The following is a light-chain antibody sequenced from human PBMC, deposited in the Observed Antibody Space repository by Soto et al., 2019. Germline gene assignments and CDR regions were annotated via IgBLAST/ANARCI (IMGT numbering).Light chain of an antibody. CDR3: QQYNSNPWT. V-gene: IGKV1-5*01. CDR2: DAS. J-gene: IGKJ1*01. Sequence: DIQMTQSPSTLSASVIDVGTIAFLASQSISSWLAWYQQKPGKAPKLLIFDASSLESGVPSRFSGSRSGTEFTLTITSLQPDEFATYYCQQYNSNPWTFGLGTKVDIK. CDR1: QSISSW.